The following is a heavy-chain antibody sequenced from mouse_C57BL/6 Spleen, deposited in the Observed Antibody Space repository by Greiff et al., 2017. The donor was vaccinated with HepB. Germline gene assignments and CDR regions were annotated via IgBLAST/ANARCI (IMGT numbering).Heavy chain of an antibody. Sequence: QVQLKQSGAELVRPGTSVKVSCKASGYAFTNYLIEWVKQRPGQGLEWIGVINPGSGGTNYNEKFKGKATLNADKSSSTAYMQLSSLTSEDSAVYFCARSGGLRRGYFDYWGQGTTLTVSS. D-gene: IGHD2-4*01. J-gene: IGHJ2*01. CDR2: INPGSGGT. V-gene: IGHV1-54*01. CDR1: GYAFTNYL. CDR3: ARSGGLRRGYFDY.